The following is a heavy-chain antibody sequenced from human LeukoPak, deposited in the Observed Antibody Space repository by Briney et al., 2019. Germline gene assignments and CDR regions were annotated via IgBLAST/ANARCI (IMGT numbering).Heavy chain of an antibody. J-gene: IGHJ4*02. V-gene: IGHV3-23*01. CDR1: GFTFSNYV. CDR3: AKVRAPSGWFNSDY. CDR2: ISGSGDST. Sequence: PGGSLRLSCAASGFTFSNYVMSWVRQAPGKGLEWVSGISGSGDSTYYADSVKGRFTISRDNSKNTLYLQMISLRVEDTAAYYCAKVRAPSGWFNSDYWGQGTLVTVCS. D-gene: IGHD6-19*01.